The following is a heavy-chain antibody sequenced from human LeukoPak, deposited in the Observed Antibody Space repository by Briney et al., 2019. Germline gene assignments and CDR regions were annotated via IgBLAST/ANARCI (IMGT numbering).Heavy chain of an antibody. CDR2: ISYDGSDK. J-gene: IGHJ5*02. CDR3: ARAGSSSWYSWIDP. CDR1: GFTFSSYA. Sequence: GGSLRLSCAASGFTFSSYAMYWVRQAPGKGLEWVAVISYDGSDKFYADSVKGRFTISRDSSKNTLYLQMNSLRPEDTAVYYCARAGSSSWYSWIDPWGQGTLVTVSS. V-gene: IGHV3-30*04. D-gene: IGHD6-13*01.